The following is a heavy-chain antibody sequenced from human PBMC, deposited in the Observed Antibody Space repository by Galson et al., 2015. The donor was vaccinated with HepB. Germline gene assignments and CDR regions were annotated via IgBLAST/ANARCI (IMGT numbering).Heavy chain of an antibody. D-gene: IGHD3-3*01. CDR1: GFTFSDYY. CDR3: ARWYYDFWSGYKYWYFDL. J-gene: IGHJ2*01. Sequence: SLRLSCAASGFTFSDYYMSWIRQAPGKGLEWVSYISSSGSTIYYADSVKGRFTISRDNAKNSLYLQMNSLRAEDTAVYYCARWYYDFWSGYKYWYFDLWGRGTLVTVSS. V-gene: IGHV3-11*01. CDR2: ISSSGSTI.